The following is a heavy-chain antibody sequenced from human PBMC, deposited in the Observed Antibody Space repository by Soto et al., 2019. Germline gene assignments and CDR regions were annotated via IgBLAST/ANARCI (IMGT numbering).Heavy chain of an antibody. CDR2: IWYDGNNK. J-gene: IGHJ4*02. CDR3: ARGLHSLFDY. Sequence: QVQLVESGGGVVQPGGSLRLSCAASGLTFSNYGMHWVRQAPGKGLEWVAVIWYDGNNKYYADSVKGRFPISRDNSNNTLYVQMARLRAEDTAVYYCARGLHSLFDYWGQGTLVTVSS. D-gene: IGHD2-21*01. V-gene: IGHV3-33*01. CDR1: GLTFSNYG.